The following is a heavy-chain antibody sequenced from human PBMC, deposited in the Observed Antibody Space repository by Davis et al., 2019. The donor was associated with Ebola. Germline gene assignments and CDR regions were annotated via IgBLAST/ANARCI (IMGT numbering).Heavy chain of an antibody. D-gene: IGHD3-16*01. CDR2: ISWNSGRI. CDR3: AKDAEPGEVSFGMLDY. J-gene: IGHJ4*02. Sequence: GGSLRLSCSTSGFTFDDFAIHWVRHAPGKGLEWVSGISWNSGRIRYADSVKGRFTISRDNAENYLCLQMNSLRPEDTALYYCAKDAEPGEVSFGMLDYWGQGTLVTVSS. CDR1: GFTFDDFA. V-gene: IGHV3-9*01.